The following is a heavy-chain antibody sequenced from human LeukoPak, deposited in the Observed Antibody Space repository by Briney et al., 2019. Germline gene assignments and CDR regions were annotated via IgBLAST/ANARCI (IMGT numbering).Heavy chain of an antibody. CDR1: GFTFSNYW. Sequence: GGSLRLSCAASGFTFSNYWMSWVRQAPGKGLEWVANINQNGGETYYVDSVKGRFTISRDNAKNSLYLQMSSLRAEDTAVYYCATPPSDRGTSPGFYFHYWGQGALVTVSS. V-gene: IGHV3-7*01. CDR3: ATPPSDRGTSPGFYFHY. D-gene: IGHD1-14*01. J-gene: IGHJ4*02. CDR2: INQNGGET.